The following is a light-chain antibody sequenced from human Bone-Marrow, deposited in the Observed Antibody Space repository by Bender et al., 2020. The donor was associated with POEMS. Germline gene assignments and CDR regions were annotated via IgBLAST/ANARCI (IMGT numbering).Light chain of an antibody. V-gene: IGLV2-14*02. CDR3: SSFTSSRSLV. CDR1: SSDVGAYNL. J-gene: IGLJ2*01. Sequence: QSALTQPASVSGSPGQSITISCTGASSDVGAYNLVSWYQQHPGKAPKLMIYDVRTRPSGVSDRFSASKSGNTASLTISGLQAEDEADYYCSSFTSSRSLVFGGGTKLTVL. CDR2: DVR.